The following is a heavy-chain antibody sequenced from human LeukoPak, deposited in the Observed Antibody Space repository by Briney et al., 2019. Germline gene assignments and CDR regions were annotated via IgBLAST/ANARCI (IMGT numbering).Heavy chain of an antibody. V-gene: IGHV3-30*03. J-gene: IGHJ4*02. CDR1: GFTFSSYG. D-gene: IGHD5-18*01. CDR3: ARGGIYTYGYLPLEY. Sequence: HPGGSLRLSCAASGFTFSSYGMHWVRQAPGKGLEWVAVISYDGSNKYCADSVKGRFTISRDNSKNTLSLQMNSLRAEDTAVYYCARGGIYTYGYLPLEYWGQGTLVTVSS. CDR2: ISYDGSNK.